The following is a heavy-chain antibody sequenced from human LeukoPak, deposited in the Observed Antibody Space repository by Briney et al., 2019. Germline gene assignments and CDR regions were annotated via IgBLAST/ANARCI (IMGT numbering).Heavy chain of an antibody. CDR1: GFTVSSNY. J-gene: IGHJ4*02. V-gene: IGHV3-66*01. Sequence: GGSLRLSCAASGFTVSSNYMSWVRQAPGKGLEWVSVIYSGGSTYYADSVKGGFTISRDNSKNTLYLQMNSLRAEDTAVYYCARVLSVTVNYWGQGTLVTVSS. CDR3: ARVLSVTVNY. CDR2: IYSGGST. D-gene: IGHD3-22*01.